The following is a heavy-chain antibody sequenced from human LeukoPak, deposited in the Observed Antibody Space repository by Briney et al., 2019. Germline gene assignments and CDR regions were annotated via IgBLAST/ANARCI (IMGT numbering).Heavy chain of an antibody. Sequence: SETLSLTCTVSGGSVTSYYWSWIRQPPGKGLEWIGYIYYSGSTYYNPSLKSRVTISVDTSKNQFSLKLSSVTAADTAVYYCARVILPAKYYYDSSGFDYWGQGTLVTVSS. CDR2: IYYSGST. J-gene: IGHJ4*02. V-gene: IGHV4-59*02. CDR1: GGSVTSYY. D-gene: IGHD3-22*01. CDR3: ARVILPAKYYYDSSGFDY.